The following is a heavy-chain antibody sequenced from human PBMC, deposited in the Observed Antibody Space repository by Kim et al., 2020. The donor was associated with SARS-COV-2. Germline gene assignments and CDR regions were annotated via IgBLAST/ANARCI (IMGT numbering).Heavy chain of an antibody. V-gene: IGHV1-46*01. CDR1: GYTFTTYY. CDR3: AREVFGQNY. CDR2: IDASGGST. D-gene: IGHD3-16*01. J-gene: IGHJ4*02. Sequence: ASVKVSCKASGYTFTTYYIHWVRQAPGQGLEWMGTIDASGGSTTYAQKFQGRVTMTRDTSTSTVHMELSSLRSEDTAMYYCAREVFGQNYWGQGALVTVSS.